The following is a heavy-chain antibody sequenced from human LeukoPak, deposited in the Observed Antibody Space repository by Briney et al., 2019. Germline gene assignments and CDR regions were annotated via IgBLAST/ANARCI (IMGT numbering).Heavy chain of an antibody. Sequence: PGGSPRLSCAASGFTFSNAWMSWVRQAPGKGLEWVGRIKSKTDGETTDYAAPVKGRFTISRDDSKNTLYLQMNSLKTEDTAVYYCTTYYYDSSGYYRWGQGTLVTVSS. J-gene: IGHJ4*02. CDR3: TTYYYDSSGYYR. D-gene: IGHD3-22*01. CDR1: GFTFSNAW. CDR2: IKSKTDGETT. V-gene: IGHV3-15*01.